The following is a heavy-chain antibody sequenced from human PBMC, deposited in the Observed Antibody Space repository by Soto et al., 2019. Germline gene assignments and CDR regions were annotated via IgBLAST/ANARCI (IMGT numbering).Heavy chain of an antibody. CDR1: GFTFSSYS. Sequence: GSLRLSCAASGFTFSSYSMNWVRQAPGKGLEWVSSISSSSSYIYYADSVKGRFTISRDNAKNSLYLQMNSLRAEDTTVYYCARSSRLQSDGMDVWGQGTTVTVSS. CDR3: ARSSRLQSDGMDV. V-gene: IGHV3-21*01. J-gene: IGHJ6*02. CDR2: ISSSSSYI. D-gene: IGHD4-4*01.